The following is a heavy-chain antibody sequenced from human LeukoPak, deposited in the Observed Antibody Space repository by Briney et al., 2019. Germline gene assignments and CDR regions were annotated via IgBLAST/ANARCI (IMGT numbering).Heavy chain of an antibody. D-gene: IGHD4-17*01. J-gene: IGHJ4*02. Sequence: GGSLRLSCAASGFTFSSYSMNWVRQAPGKGLEWVSYISSSSSTIYYADSVKGRFTISRDNAKNSLYLQMNSLRTDDTAVYYCARETDYGDYVGYWGLGTLVTVSS. V-gene: IGHV3-48*01. CDR2: ISSSSSTI. CDR3: ARETDYGDYVGY. CDR1: GFTFSSYS.